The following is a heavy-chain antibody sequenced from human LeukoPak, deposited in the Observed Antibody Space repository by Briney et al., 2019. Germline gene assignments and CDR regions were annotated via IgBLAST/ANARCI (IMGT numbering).Heavy chain of an antibody. D-gene: IGHD3-16*02. CDR3: ARASYGYDYVWGSYRPLDFDY. CDR2: IHSSGST. CDR1: GGSISSSAYH. J-gene: IGHJ4*02. V-gene: IGHV4-39*07. Sequence: PSETLSLTCTVSGGSISSSAYHWGWIRQPPGKGLEWVGSIHSSGSTYYNPSLKSRVTISVDTSKNQFSLKLSSVTAAGTAVYYCARASYGYDYVWGSYRPLDFDYWGQGTLVTVSS.